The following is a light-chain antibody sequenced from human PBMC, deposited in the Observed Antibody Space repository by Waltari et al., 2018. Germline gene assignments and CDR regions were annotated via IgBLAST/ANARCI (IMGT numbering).Light chain of an antibody. J-gene: IGLJ1*01. V-gene: IGLV1-40*01. CDR1: SSTYGTGYA. CDR2: GNR. CDR3: QSYDSNLSGYV. Sequence: QSVLKQPPSVSGAPGQTVTISFTGSSSTYGTGYALHWYQQLPGAAPKLLIHGNRNRPSGVPDRFFGFNSDTSASLAITGLQAEDEADYYCQSYDSNLSGYVFGTGTKVSVL.